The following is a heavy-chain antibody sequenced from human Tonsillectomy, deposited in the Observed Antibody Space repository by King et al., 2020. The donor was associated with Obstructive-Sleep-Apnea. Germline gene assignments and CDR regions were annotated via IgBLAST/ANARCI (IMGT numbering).Heavy chain of an antibody. Sequence: VQLVQSGAEVRKPGASVKVSCRSSGYTFTSYTVHWVRQAPGHSLEWMGLINAGNGDTKYSQGFQGSVTFTRDTSASTAYMELRSLRSEDTAVYFCAREYYYDRCGLQADNYYYEGMDVWGQGTTVTVSS. V-gene: IGHV1-3*03. J-gene: IGHJ6*02. D-gene: IGHD3-22*01. CDR1: GYTFTSYT. CDR2: INAGNGDT. CDR3: AREYYYDRCGLQADNYYYEGMDV.